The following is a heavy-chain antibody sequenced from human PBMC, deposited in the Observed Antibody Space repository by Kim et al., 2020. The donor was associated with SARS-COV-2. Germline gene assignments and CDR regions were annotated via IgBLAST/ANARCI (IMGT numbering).Heavy chain of an antibody. D-gene: IGHD3-22*01. V-gene: IGHV3-30-3*01. CDR2: ISYDGSNK. CDR1: GFTFSSYA. Sequence: GGSLRLSCAASGFTFSSYAMHWVRQAPGKGLEWVAVISYDGSNKYYVDSVKGRFTISRDNSKNTLYLHMNSLRAEDTAVYYCAREYYDSSGYSNYGMDVWGQRATGTAS. J-gene: IGHJ6*02. CDR3: AREYYDSSGYSNYGMDV.